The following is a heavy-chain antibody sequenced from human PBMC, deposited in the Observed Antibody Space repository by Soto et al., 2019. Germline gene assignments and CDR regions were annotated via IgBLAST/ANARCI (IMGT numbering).Heavy chain of an antibody. CDR2: ISWNSGSI. V-gene: IGHV3-9*01. CDR3: AKDESNGGRRDVAFDI. D-gene: IGHD2-8*01. CDR1: GFTFDDYA. J-gene: IGHJ3*02. Sequence: GGSLRLSCAASGFTFDDYAMHWVRQAPGKGLEWVSGISWNSGSIGYADSVKGRFTISRDNAKNSLYLQMNSLRAEDTALYYCAKDESNGGRRDVAFDIWGQGTMVTVSS.